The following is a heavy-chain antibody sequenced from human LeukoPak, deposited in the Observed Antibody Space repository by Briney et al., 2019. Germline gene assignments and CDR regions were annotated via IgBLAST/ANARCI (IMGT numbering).Heavy chain of an antibody. D-gene: IGHD3-3*01. V-gene: IGHV3-7*01. CDR1: GFTFSSYW. J-gene: IGHJ6*03. CDR2: IKQDGSEK. Sequence: PGGSLRLSCAASGFTFSSYWMSWVRQAPGKGLEWVANIKQDGSEKYYVDSVKGRFTISRDNAKNSLYLQMNSLRAEDTAVYYCARDPPFGVDYYMDVWGKGTTVTVSS. CDR3: ARDPPFGVDYYMDV.